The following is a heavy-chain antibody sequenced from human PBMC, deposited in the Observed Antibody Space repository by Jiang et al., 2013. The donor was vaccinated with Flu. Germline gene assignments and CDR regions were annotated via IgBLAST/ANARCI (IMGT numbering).Heavy chain of an antibody. CDR1: GYSFTSYW. D-gene: IGHD3-10*01. Sequence: QLVESGAEVKKPGESLKISCKGSGYSFTSYWIGWVRQVPGEGLEWMGIIYPGDSDTRYSPSFQGQVTISADKSISTAYLQWSSLKASDTAMYYCARREGYYYGSGSYSYWGQGTLVTVSS. CDR3: ARREGYYYGSGSYSY. V-gene: IGHV5-51*01. J-gene: IGHJ4*02. CDR2: IYPGDSDT.